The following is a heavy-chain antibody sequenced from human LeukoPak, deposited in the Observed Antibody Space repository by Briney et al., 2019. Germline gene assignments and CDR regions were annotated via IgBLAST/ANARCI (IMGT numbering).Heavy chain of an antibody. CDR2: IYSSGST. CDR3: ARGRSSTYYYMDV. J-gene: IGHJ6*03. Sequence: PSETLSLTCTVPGGSLSSHYWSWIRQPPGKGLEWGGYIYSSGSTNYNPSLKSRVTISVDTSKNQFSLKLSSVTAADTAVYYCARGRSSTYYYMDVWGKGTTVTVSS. V-gene: IGHV4-59*11. D-gene: IGHD1-26*01. CDR1: GGSLSSHY.